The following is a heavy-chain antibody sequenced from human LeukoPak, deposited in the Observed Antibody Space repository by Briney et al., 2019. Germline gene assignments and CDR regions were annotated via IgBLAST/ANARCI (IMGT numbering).Heavy chain of an antibody. V-gene: IGHV4-39*02. CDR2: IFCSGST. CDR1: GGSVRSFTFY. J-gene: IGHJ3*02. Sequence: PSETLSLTCTVTGGSVRSFTFYWDWIRQPPGKALEYIGHIFCSGSTYYNPSLKSRVTISVDTSQNHFSLRLRSVTAADTAVYYCAKTGGETHYDESWSGRTDAFDIWDQGTMVTVSA. CDR3: AKTGGETHYDESWSGRTDAFDI. D-gene: IGHD3-3*01.